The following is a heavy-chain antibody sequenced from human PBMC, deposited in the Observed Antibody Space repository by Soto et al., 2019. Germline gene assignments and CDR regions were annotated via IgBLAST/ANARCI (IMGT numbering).Heavy chain of an antibody. CDR2: ISGSGGST. D-gene: IGHD2-2*01. J-gene: IGHJ6*03. CDR1: GFTFSSYA. V-gene: IGHV3-23*01. Sequence: GGSLRLPCAASGFTFSSYAMSWVRQAPGKGLEWVSAISGSGGSTYYADSVKGRFTISRDNSKNTLYLQMNSLRAEDTAVYYCAKDVVPAAMSVYYYYMDVWGKGTTVTVSS. CDR3: AKDVVPAAMSVYYYYMDV.